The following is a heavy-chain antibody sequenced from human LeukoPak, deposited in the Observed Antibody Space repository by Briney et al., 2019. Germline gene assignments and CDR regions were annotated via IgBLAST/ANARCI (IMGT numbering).Heavy chain of an antibody. J-gene: IGHJ4*02. V-gene: IGHV4-38-2*02. CDR1: GYSISSGYY. CDR3: ARDGYYYDSSGYSYYFDY. D-gene: IGHD3-22*01. Sequence: SETLSLTCAVSGYSISSGYYWGWIRQPPGKGLEWIGSIYQSGSTYYNPSLKSRVTISVDTSKNQFSLNLSSVTAADTAVYYCARDGYYYDSSGYSYYFDYWGQGTLVTVSS. CDR2: IYQSGST.